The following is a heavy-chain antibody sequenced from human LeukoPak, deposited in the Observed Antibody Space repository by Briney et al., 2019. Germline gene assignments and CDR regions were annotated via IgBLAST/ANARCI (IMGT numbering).Heavy chain of an antibody. CDR1: GFTFNNYS. CDR3: AKGLRGNYDS. V-gene: IGHV3-23*01. D-gene: IGHD3-16*01. Sequence: GGSLRLSCVASGFTFNNYSMAWVRQVPGKGLEWVSSITDSGLNTCYADSVKGRITISRDNSKNTLYLQMNSLRAEDTAVYYCAKGLRGNYDSWGQGTLVTVSS. CDR2: ITDSGLNT. J-gene: IGHJ5*01.